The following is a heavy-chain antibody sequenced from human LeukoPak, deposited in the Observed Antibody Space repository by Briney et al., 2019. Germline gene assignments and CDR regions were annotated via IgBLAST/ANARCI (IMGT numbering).Heavy chain of an antibody. CDR1: GYTFTSYD. D-gene: IGHD4-11*01. Sequence: ASVKVSCKASGYTFTSYDINWVRQATGQGLEWMGWMNPNSGNTGYAQKFQGRGTMTRNTSISTAYMELSSLRSEDTAVYYGARALTTVTKAPLGYWGKEPLVTVSP. J-gene: IGHJ4*02. CDR2: MNPNSGNT. V-gene: IGHV1-8*01. CDR3: ARALTTVTKAPLGY.